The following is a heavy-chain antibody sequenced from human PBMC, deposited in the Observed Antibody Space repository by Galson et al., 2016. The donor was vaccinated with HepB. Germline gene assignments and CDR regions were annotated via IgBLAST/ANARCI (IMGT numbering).Heavy chain of an antibody. Sequence: SLRLSCAASGFTFRRYGMHWVRQAPGKGLEWVAVIWYDGGNKFYADSVKGRFTISRDTSKNTLYMQMNSLRADDTAVYYCAREYRGDFRIDYWGRGTLVTVSS. CDR3: AREYRGDFRIDY. CDR2: IWYDGGNK. D-gene: IGHD5-18*01. J-gene: IGHJ4*02. CDR1: GFTFRRYG. V-gene: IGHV3-33*01.